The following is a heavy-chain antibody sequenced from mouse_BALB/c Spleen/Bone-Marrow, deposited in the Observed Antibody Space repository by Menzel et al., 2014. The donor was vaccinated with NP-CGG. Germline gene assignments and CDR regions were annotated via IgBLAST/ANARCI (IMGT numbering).Heavy chain of an antibody. D-gene: IGHD2-4*01. J-gene: IGHJ4*01. CDR1: GYAFXNYL. CDR3: AREGYDNDGGRSMDY. Sequence: VKLQESGAELVRPGTSVKVSCKASGYAFXNYLIEWVKQRPGQGLEWIGLIDPGSGGTNYNEKFKGKATLAADKSSSTAYMQLSSLTSDDSAVYFCAREGYDNDGGRSMDYWGQGTSVTVSS. V-gene: IGHV1-54*01. CDR2: IDPGSGGT.